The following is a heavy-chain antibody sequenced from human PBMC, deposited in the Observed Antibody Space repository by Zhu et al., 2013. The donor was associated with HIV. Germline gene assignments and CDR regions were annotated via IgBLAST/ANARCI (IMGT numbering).Heavy chain of an antibody. CDR2: IIGSGGST. Sequence: VQLLESGGGLIQPGGSLRLSCAASGFTFATYAMSWVRQAPGKGLEWVSGIIGSGGSTLYADSVKGRFTISRDNSKFTLYLHMNSLRAEDTAVYYCATSEAGVLDYWGQGTLVTVSS. CDR3: ATSEAGVLDY. V-gene: IGHV3-23*01. CDR1: GFTFATYA. J-gene: IGHJ4*02. D-gene: IGHD6-13*01.